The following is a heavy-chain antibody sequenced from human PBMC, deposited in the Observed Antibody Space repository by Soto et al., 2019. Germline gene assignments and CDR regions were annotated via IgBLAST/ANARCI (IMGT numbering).Heavy chain of an antibody. D-gene: IGHD6-19*01. CDR2: ISSSGSTI. J-gene: IGHJ4*02. CDR3: AGSLGIAVAGLGY. CDR1: GLTFSSYS. Sequence: PGGSLRLSCAASGLTFSSYSMNWVRQAPGKGLEWVSYISSSGSTIYYADSVKGRFTISRDNAKNSLYLQMNSLRAEDTAVYYCAGSLGIAVAGLGYWGQGTLVTVSS. V-gene: IGHV3-48*04.